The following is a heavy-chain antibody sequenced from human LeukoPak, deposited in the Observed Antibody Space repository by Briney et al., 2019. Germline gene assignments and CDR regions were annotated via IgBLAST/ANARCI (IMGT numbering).Heavy chain of an antibody. CDR2: IKSKTDGGTT. V-gene: IGHV3-15*01. D-gene: IGHD2-21*01. J-gene: IGHJ6*01. CDR1: RFTFSNAW. Sequence: GGSLRLSCAASRFTFSNAWMSWVRQAPGKGLEWVGRIKSKTDGGTTDYAAPVKGRFTISRDDSKNTLYLQMNSLKTEDTAVYSGNAGVLWFETLYCYANDMHVWREAGTVAVSS. CDR3: NAGVLWFETLYCYANDMHV.